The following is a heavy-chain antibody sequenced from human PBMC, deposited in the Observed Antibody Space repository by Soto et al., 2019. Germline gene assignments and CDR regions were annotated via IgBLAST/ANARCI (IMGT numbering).Heavy chain of an antibody. Sequence: QVQLVETGGGVVQPGRSLRLSCAASGFTFSSYAMHWVRQAPGKGLEWVAVISYDGSNKYYADSVKGRFTISRDNSENTLYLQMNSLRAEDTAVYYCARAGYSYGWASGIDYWGQGTLVTVSS. D-gene: IGHD5-18*01. J-gene: IGHJ4*02. V-gene: IGHV3-30-3*01. CDR2: ISYDGSNK. CDR3: ARAGYSYGWASGIDY. CDR1: GFTFSSYA.